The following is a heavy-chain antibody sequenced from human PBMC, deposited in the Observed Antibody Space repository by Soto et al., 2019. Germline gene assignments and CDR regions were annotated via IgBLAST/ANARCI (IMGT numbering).Heavy chain of an antibody. D-gene: IGHD2-21*02. CDR1: EYTFNSYF. Sequence: ASLKVSFSASEYTFNSYFIPRRRQAPGQALEWMGLIDPPSGLPNYPQKFQDRVIRTRDTSTITVYMELRSVISEDTALYYCARENMDDSTAVPDIWG. CDR2: IDPPSGLP. J-gene: IGHJ3*02. V-gene: IGHV1-46*02. CDR3: ARENMDDSTAVPDI.